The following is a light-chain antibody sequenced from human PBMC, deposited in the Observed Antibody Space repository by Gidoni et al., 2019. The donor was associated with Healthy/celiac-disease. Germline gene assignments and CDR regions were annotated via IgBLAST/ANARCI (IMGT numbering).Light chain of an antibody. CDR3: MQALQTPT. V-gene: IGKV2-28*01. J-gene: IGKJ4*01. Sequence: DIVMTQSPLSLRVTPGEPASISCRSSQSLLHSNGYNYLDWYLQKPGQSPQLLIYLGSNRASGVADRFSGSGSGTDFTLKISRVEAEDVGVYYCMQALQTPTFGGGTKVEIK. CDR2: LGS. CDR1: QSLLHSNGYNY.